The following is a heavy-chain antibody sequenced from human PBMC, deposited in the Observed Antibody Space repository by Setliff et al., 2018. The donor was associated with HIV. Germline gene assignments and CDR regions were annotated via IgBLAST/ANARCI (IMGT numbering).Heavy chain of an antibody. Sequence: ASVKVSCKASGGTITSSAISGVRHARGQGLEWMGAIIPHFDAPQHAQKFQGRVTITADQSTSSAYMELSGLTPEDTAVYYCASPRLEWCFGHFDYWGQGTPVT. CDR3: ASPRLEWCFGHFDY. CDR2: IIPHFDAP. CDR1: GGTITSSA. D-gene: IGHD2-8*01. J-gene: IGHJ4*02. V-gene: IGHV1-69*13.